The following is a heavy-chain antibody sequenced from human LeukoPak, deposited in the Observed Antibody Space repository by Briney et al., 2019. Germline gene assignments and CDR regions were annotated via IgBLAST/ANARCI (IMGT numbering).Heavy chain of an antibody. D-gene: IGHD3-10*01. V-gene: IGHV3-30*02. CDR2: TQYDGKNN. CDR3: AKDRVDGSGSQFDS. CDR1: GFSFSTYG. J-gene: IGHJ4*02. Sequence: PGGSLRLSCAASGFSFSTYGMHWVRRAPGKGLEWVAFTQYDGKNNYYTDSVKGRFSISRDNSKNTLYLQMNSLRTEDTAVYYCAKDRVDGSGSQFDSWGQGSLVTVSS.